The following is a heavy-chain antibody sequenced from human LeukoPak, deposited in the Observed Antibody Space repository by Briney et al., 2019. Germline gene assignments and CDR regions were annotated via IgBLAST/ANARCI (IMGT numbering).Heavy chain of an antibody. CDR1: GGSISSSNW. D-gene: IGHD2-2*01. CDR3: ARGGRFYCSTSCPKENNWFDP. CDR2: IYHSGST. Sequence: SETLSLTCAVSGGSISSSNWWSWVRQPPGKGLEWIGEIYHSGSTNYNPSLKSRVTISVDKSKNQFSLKLSSVTAADTAVYYCARGGRFYCSTSCPKENNWFDPWGQGTLVTVSS. J-gene: IGHJ5*02. V-gene: IGHV4-4*02.